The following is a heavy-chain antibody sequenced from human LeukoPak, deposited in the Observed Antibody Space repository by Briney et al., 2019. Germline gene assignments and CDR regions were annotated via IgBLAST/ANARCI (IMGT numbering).Heavy chain of an antibody. V-gene: IGHV4-34*01. CDR1: GGSFSGYY. CDR2: INHSGST. J-gene: IGHJ3*02. CDR3: ARGRLDGDAFDI. Sequence: SETLSLTCAVYGGSFSGYYWSWIRQPPGRGLEWIGEINHSGSTNYTPSRKSRVTISVDTSKNQFSLKLSSVTAADTAVYYCARGRLDGDAFDIWGQGTVVTVSS. D-gene: IGHD5-24*01.